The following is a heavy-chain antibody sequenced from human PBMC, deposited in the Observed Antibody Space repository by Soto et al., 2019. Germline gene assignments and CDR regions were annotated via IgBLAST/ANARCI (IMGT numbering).Heavy chain of an antibody. D-gene: IGHD5-12*01. CDR3: ARAGYSYGYDY. CDR1: GFTFSTYW. V-gene: IGHV3-74*01. CDR2: SNSDGSTT. J-gene: IGHJ4*02. Sequence: GGSLRLSCAASGFTFSTYWMHWVRQAPGKGLVWVSRSNSDGSTTTYADSVKGRFTISRDNAKNTLYLQMNSLRAEDTAVYFCARAGYSYGYDYWGQGTLVTVSS.